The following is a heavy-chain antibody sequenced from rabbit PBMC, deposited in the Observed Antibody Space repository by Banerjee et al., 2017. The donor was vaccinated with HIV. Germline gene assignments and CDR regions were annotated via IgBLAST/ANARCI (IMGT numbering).Heavy chain of an antibody. CDR2: VDTASGST. CDR3: ARDATGSRPVYFNL. Sequence: QSLEESGGDLVQPGASLTLTCTASGFSFSSGYYMCWVRQAPGKGLEWIGCVDTASGSTYYASWAKGRFTISKTSSTVTLQMTSLTAADTATYFCARDATGSRPVYFNLWGQGTLVTVS. J-gene: IGHJ4*01. D-gene: IGHD4-2*01. CDR1: GFSFSSGYY. V-gene: IGHV1S40*01.